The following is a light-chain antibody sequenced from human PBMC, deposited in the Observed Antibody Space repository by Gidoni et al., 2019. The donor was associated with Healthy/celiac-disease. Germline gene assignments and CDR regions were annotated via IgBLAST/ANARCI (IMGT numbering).Light chain of an antibody. CDR1: SSDVGGYNY. J-gene: IGLJ2*01. Sequence: QSALTQPASVSGSPGQSIPISCTGTSSDVGGYNYVSWYQQHPGKAPKLMIYEVSNRPSGVPDRFSGSKSGNTASLTISGLQAEDEADYYCSSYTSSSTLDVVFGGGTKLTVL. CDR3: SSYTSSSTLDVV. V-gene: IGLV2-14*01. CDR2: EVS.